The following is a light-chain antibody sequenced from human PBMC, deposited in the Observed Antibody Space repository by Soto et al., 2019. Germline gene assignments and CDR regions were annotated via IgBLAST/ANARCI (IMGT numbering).Light chain of an antibody. V-gene: IGKV1-5*03. J-gene: IGKJ1*01. CDR2: KAS. CDR1: QSISSW. CDR3: QQYKSHRRT. Sequence: DIQMTPSPSTLSASVGARVTITCRASQSISSWLAWYQQKPGKAPKLLINKASSLESGVPSRFSGSGSGTEFTLTISSLQPDDFATYYCQQYKSHRRTFGQGTKVDIK.